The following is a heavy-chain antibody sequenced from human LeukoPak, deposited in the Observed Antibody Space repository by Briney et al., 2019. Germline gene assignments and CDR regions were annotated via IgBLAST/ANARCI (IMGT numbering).Heavy chain of an antibody. J-gene: IGHJ4*02. D-gene: IGHD6-19*01. CDR1: GFTFSSNW. CDR3: ATTEAGYPNDYLDF. Sequence: GGSLRLACAVSGFTFSSNWMSWVRQAPGKGLERVAHMNQDGSANYYVDSVRGRFTISRDNAKNSLFLQMNSLRAEDSAVYYCATTEAGYPNDYLDFWGRGTLVTVSS. CDR2: MNQDGSAN. V-gene: IGHV3-7*01.